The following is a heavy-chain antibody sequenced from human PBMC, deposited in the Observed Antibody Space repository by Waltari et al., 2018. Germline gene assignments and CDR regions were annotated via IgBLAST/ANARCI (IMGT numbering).Heavy chain of an antibody. J-gene: IGHJ4*02. CDR1: GSTFGSVW. V-gene: IGHV3-7*01. CDR3: ARIKLVVPAANDY. CDR2: IKQDGSEK. D-gene: IGHD2-2*01. Sequence: EVQLVESGGGLVQHGGALRVPGVASGSTFGSVWMGWGGQAPGKGLNWVANIKQDGSEKYYVDSVKGRFTISRDNAKNSLYLQMNSLRAEDTAVYYCARIKLVVPAANDYCGQGTLVTVSS.